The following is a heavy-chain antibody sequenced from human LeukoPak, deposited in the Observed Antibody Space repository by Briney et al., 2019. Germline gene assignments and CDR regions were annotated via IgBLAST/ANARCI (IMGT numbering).Heavy chain of an antibody. CDR3: ARDLGGSYESTQYYYYYGMDV. Sequence: SETLSLTCTVSGGSISSYYWSWIRQPPGKGLEWIGYIYYSGSTNYNPSLKSRVTISVDTSKNQFSLKLSSVTAADTAVYYCARDLGGSYESTQYYYYYGMDVWGQGTTVTVSS. J-gene: IGHJ6*02. V-gene: IGHV4-59*01. CDR1: GGSISSYY. D-gene: IGHD1-26*01. CDR2: IYYSGST.